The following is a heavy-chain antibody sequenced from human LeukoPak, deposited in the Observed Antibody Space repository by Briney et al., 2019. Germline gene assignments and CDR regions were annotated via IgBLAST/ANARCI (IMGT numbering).Heavy chain of an antibody. V-gene: IGHV1-2*02. CDR3: ARSGGYSYGYGY. J-gene: IGHJ4*02. CDR1: GYTFTGYY. CDR2: INPNSGGT. Sequence: ASAKVSCKASGYTFTGYYMHWVRQAPGQGLEWMGWINPNSGGTNYAQKFQGRVTMTRDTSISTAYMELSRLRSDDTAVYYCARSGGYSYGYGYWGQGTLVTVSS. D-gene: IGHD5-18*01.